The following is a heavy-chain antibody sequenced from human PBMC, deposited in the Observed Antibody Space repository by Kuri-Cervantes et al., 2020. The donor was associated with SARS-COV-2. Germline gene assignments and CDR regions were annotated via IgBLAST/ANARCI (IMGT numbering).Heavy chain of an antibody. CDR2: INPNSGGT. J-gene: IGHJ5*02. CDR3: ARLVGATPRGP. V-gene: IGHV1-2*06. D-gene: IGHD1-26*01. Sequence: ASVPVSCKASGYTFTGYYMHWVRQAPGQGLEWMGRINPNSGGTNYAQKFQGRVTMTRDTSISTAYMELSSLRAEDTAVYYCARLVGATPRGPWGQGTLVTVSS. CDR1: GYTFTGYY.